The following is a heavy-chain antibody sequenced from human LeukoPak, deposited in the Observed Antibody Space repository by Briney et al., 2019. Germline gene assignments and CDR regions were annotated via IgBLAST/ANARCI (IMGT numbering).Heavy chain of an antibody. CDR2: ISSSGSTI. J-gene: IGHJ6*02. V-gene: IGHV3-11*04. D-gene: IGHD3-16*01. CDR3: AGSVGPLYYYYGMDV. Sequence: PGGSLRLSCAASGFTFSDYYMSWIRQAPGKGLEWVSYISSSGSTIYYADSVKGRFTISRDNAKNSLYLQMNSLRAEDTAVYYCAGSVGPLYYYYGMDVWGQGTTVTVSS. CDR1: GFTFSDYY.